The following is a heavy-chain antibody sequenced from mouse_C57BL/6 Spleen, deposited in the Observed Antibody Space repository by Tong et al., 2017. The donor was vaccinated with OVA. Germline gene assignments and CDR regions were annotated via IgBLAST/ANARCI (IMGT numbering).Heavy chain of an antibody. J-gene: IGHJ4*01. D-gene: IGHD2-14*01. Sequence: EVQLQQSGPELVKPGASVKISCKASGYTFTDYYMNWVKQSHGKSLEWIGDINPNNGGTSYNQKFKGKATLTVDKSASTAYMELRSLTTEDSAVYYFARKAYYRAMDYWGQGTSVTVSS. CDR3: ARKAYYRAMDY. CDR1: GYTFTDYY. V-gene: IGHV1-26*01. CDR2: INPNNGGT.